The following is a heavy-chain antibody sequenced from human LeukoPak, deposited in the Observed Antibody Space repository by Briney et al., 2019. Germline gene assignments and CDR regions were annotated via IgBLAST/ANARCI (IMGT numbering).Heavy chain of an antibody. J-gene: IGHJ4*02. CDR2: IWYDGSNK. Sequence: GGSLRLSCAASGFTFSSYGMHWVRQAPGKGLEWVAVIWYDGSNKYYADSVKGRFTISRDNSKNTLYLQMNSLRAEDTAVYYCARDLNPYSSGWLDFWYWGQGTLVTVYS. CDR1: GFTFSSYG. V-gene: IGHV3-33*08. CDR3: ARDLNPYSSGWLDFWY. D-gene: IGHD6-19*01.